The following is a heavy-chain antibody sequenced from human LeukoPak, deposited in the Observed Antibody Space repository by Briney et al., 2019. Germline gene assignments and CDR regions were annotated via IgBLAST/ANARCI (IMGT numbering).Heavy chain of an antibody. CDR1: GYTFTSYD. CDR3: ATGGPPNYGSGSYSL. Sequence: ASVKVSCKASGYTFTSYDINWVRQATGQGLEWMGWMNPNSGNTGYAQKFQGRVTMTEDTSTDTAYMELSSLRSEDTAVYYCATGGPPNYGSGSYSLWGQGTLVTVSS. D-gene: IGHD3-10*01. J-gene: IGHJ4*02. V-gene: IGHV1-8*01. CDR2: MNPNSGNT.